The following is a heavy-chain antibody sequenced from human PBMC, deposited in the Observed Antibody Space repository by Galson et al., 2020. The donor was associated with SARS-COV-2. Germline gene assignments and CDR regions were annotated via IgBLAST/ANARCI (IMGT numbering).Heavy chain of an antibody. D-gene: IGHD3-3*02. CDR2: IYPDDSDT. CDR1: GDSFTSKW. Sequence: KIGESLKISCKGSGDSFTSKWIGWVRQMPGKGLEWMGIIYPDDSDTRYSPSFQGHVTISADRSTNTAYLQWNNLRASDTAMYYCARSMTSIFHDIWFVVWGQGTLVTVSS. V-gene: IGHV5-51*01. J-gene: IGHJ5*02. CDR3: ARSMTSIFHDIWFVV.